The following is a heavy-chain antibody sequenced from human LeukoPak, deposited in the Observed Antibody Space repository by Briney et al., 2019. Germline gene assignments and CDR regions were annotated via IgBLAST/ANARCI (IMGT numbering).Heavy chain of an antibody. Sequence: ASVKVSCKASGYTFTSFDFNWVRQATGQGLEWMGWMKSNNGHTGYAQKFQGRVTMTRNTSISTAYMELSSLRSEDTAVYYCARGRIKQWLVGGYYFDYWGQGTLVTVSS. CDR2: MKSNNGHT. CDR3: ARGRIKQWLVGGYYFDY. CDR1: GYTFTSFD. D-gene: IGHD6-19*01. V-gene: IGHV1-8*01. J-gene: IGHJ4*02.